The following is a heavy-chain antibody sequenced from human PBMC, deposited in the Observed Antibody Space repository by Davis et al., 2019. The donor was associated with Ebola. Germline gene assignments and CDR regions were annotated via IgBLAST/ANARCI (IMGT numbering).Heavy chain of an antibody. Sequence: GESLKISCAASGFSFNDYTMHWVRQAPGKGLEWVSLISWDSSTNYADSVKGRFTMSRDNSKNSLYLQMNRLRTEDTAFYYCAKDSWDISGYFTNWGQGTLVTVSS. J-gene: IGHJ4*02. CDR2: ISWDSST. V-gene: IGHV3-43*01. CDR3: AKDSWDISGYFTN. D-gene: IGHD3-22*01. CDR1: GFSFNDYT.